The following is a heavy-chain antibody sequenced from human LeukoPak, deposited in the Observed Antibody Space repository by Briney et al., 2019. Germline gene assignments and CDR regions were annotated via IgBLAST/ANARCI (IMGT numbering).Heavy chain of an antibody. D-gene: IGHD2-15*01. V-gene: IGHV3-74*01. CDR2: INSDGSST. J-gene: IGHJ6*02. CDR1: GFTFSSYW. Sequence: GGSLRLSCAASGFTFSSYWMHWVRQAPGKGLVWVSRINSDGSSTSYADSVKGRFTISRDNAKNSLYLQMNSLRAEDTALYYCAKDKGSGLYYYYGMDVWGQGTTVTVSS. CDR3: AKDKGSGLYYYYGMDV.